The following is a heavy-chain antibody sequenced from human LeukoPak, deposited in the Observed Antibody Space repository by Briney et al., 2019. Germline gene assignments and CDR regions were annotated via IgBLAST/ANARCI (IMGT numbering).Heavy chain of an antibody. V-gene: IGHV1-3*03. J-gene: IGHJ6*03. CDR2: INAGNGNT. D-gene: IGHD5-18*01. CDR3: ARTYGAYTAMLYYYYYMDV. CDR1: GYTFTSYA. Sequence: GASVKVSCKASGYTFTSYAMHWVRQAPGQRLEWMGWINAGNGNTKYSQEFQGRVTITRDTSASTAYMELSSLRSEDTAVYYCARTYGAYTAMLYYYYYMDVWGKGTTVTVSS.